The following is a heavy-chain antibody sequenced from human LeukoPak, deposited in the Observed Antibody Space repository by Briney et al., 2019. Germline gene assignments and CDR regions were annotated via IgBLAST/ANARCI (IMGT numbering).Heavy chain of an antibody. CDR3: ARGGVDTAMATADWFDP. Sequence: ASVKVSCKASGGTFSSYAISWVRQAPGQGLEWMGGIISIFGTANYAQKFQGRVTITADQSTSTAYMELSSLRSEDTAVYYCARGGVDTAMATADWFDPWGQGTLVSVST. CDR2: IISIFGTA. J-gene: IGHJ5*02. CDR1: GGTFSSYA. D-gene: IGHD5-18*01. V-gene: IGHV1-69*13.